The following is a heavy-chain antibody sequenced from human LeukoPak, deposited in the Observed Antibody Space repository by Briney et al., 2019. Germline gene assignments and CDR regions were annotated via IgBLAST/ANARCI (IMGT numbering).Heavy chain of an antibody. CDR3: AREPYSGSNDAFDI. Sequence: SETLSLTCAVYGGSFSGYYWSWIRQPPGKGLEWIGEINHSGSTNYNPSLKSRVTISVDTSKNQFSLKLSSVTAADTAVYYCAREPYSGSNDAFDIWGQGTMVTVSS. D-gene: IGHD1-26*01. CDR2: INHSGST. J-gene: IGHJ3*02. V-gene: IGHV4-34*01. CDR1: GGSFSGYY.